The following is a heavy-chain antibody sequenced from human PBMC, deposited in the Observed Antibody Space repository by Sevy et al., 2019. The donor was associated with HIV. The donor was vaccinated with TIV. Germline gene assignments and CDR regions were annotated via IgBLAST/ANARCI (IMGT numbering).Heavy chain of an antibody. Sequence: GGSLRLSCAASGFTFSNFAMGWVRQAPGKGLDWISVISGTGDYKSYADSVKGRFTISRDNSKNTLSLQMNSLRAEDTAIFYCARKMGGGSGMAFLVDYWGQGTLVTVSS. J-gene: IGHJ4*02. D-gene: IGHD5-18*01. CDR2: ISGTGDYK. V-gene: IGHV3-23*01. CDR3: ARKMGGGSGMAFLVDY. CDR1: GFTFSNFA.